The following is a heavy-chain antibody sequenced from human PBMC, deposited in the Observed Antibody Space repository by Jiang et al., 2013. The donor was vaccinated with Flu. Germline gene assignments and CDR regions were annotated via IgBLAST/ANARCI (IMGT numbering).Heavy chain of an antibody. V-gene: IGHV4-39*01. CDR3: ARPSYGDYYYYGMDV. CDR2: IYYSGST. J-gene: IGHJ6*02. Sequence: KGLEWIGSIYYSGSTYXNPSLKSRVTISVDTSKNQFSLKLSSVTAADTAVYYCARPSYGDYYYYGMDVWGQGTTVTVSS. D-gene: IGHD4-17*01.